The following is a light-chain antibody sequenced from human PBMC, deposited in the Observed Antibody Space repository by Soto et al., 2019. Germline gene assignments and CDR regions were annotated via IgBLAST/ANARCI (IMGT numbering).Light chain of an antibody. V-gene: IGKV1-27*01. CDR2: AAS. CDR1: QGITDY. Sequence: DIQVTQSPSSLSASVGVRVTITCRASQGITDYLFWYQQKPGKVPQPLIYAASTLQSVVPSRFSGSGSGTDFTPTISSLQPEDVATYYCQKYSRAPHTFGQAPKVETK. J-gene: IGKJ1*01. CDR3: QKYSRAPHT.